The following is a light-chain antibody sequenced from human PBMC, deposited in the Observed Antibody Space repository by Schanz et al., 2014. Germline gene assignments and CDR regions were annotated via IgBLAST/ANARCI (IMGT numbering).Light chain of an antibody. CDR2: GAF. V-gene: IGKV3-20*01. J-gene: IGKJ1*01. CDR3: QQSYSTPWT. CDR1: QSVSSN. Sequence: EIVLTQSPGTLSVSPGERATLSCRASQSVSSNLAWYQQKPGQAPRLLIYGAFSRATGIPDRFSGRGSGTDFTLTISRLEPEDCATYYCQQSYSTPWTFGQGTKVEIK.